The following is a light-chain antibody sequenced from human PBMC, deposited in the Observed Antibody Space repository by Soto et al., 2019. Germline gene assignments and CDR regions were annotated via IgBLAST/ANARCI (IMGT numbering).Light chain of an antibody. CDR2: DAS. CDR1: QSISSY. Sequence: EVVLTQSPDTLSLPPGERATLSCRASQSISSYLAWYQQKPGQAPRLLIYDASSRATGIPDRFSGSGSGTDFTLTISRLEPEDFAVYYCRQYGSSPGTFGQGTKVDIK. J-gene: IGKJ1*01. V-gene: IGKV3-20*01. CDR3: RQYGSSPGT.